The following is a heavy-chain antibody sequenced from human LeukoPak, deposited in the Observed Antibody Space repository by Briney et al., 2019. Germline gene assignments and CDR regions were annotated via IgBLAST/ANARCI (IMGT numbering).Heavy chain of an antibody. CDR2: INRDGSVT. CDR3: ARDSTPVTRVDAYDM. D-gene: IGHD2-2*01. Sequence: GGSLRLSCAASGFTFNAYWMTWVRHPPGKGLEWVANINRDGSVTNYADSVKGRFTVSRDNAKNSLFLQMISLGAEDTAVYYCARDSTPVTRVDAYDMWGQGTLVTVSS. V-gene: IGHV3-7*04. J-gene: IGHJ3*02. CDR1: GFTFNAYW.